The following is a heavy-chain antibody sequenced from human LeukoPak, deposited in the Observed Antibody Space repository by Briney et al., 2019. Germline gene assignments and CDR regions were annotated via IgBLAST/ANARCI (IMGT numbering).Heavy chain of an antibody. Sequence: RRSCGESVVTGKSDAMGGVRHAPRKGLEWVSAISGSGGSTYYADSVKGRFTISRDNSKNTLYLQMNSLGADDTAVYYCAKGNWRYFDYWGQGTLVTVSS. J-gene: IGHJ4*02. CDR2: ISGSGGST. V-gene: IGHV3-23*01. CDR3: AKGNWRYFDY. D-gene: IGHD1-1*01. CDR1: VVTGKSDA.